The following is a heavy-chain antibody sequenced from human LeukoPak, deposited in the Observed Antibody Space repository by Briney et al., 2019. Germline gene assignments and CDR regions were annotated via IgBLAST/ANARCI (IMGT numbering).Heavy chain of an antibody. V-gene: IGHV1-2*06. D-gene: IGHD3-3*01. Sequence: ASVKVSCKASGYTFTGYYMHWVRQAPGQGLEWMGRINPNSGGTNYAQRFQGRVTMTRDTSISTAYMELSRLRSDDTAVYYCARDRHYDFWSGYSISDAFDYWGQGTLVTVSS. CDR2: INPNSGGT. CDR3: ARDRHYDFWSGYSISDAFDY. J-gene: IGHJ4*02. CDR1: GYTFTGYY.